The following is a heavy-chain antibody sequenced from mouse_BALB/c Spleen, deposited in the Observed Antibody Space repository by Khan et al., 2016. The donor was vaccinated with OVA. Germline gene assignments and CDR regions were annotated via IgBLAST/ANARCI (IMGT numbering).Heavy chain of an antibody. CDR1: GFTITDTY. Sequence: VQLQQSGAELVKPGASVKLSCTASGFTITDTYMHWVKQRPEQGLEWIGRIDPANGNTTYDPKFQGKATITADTSSNTAYLQLSSLTSEDTAVYYCAKINEWGQGTTLTVSS. J-gene: IGHJ2*01. CDR2: IDPANGNT. V-gene: IGHV14-3*02. CDR3: AKINE.